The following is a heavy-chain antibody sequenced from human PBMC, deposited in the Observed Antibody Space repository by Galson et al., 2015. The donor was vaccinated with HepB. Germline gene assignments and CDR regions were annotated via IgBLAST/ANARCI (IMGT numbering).Heavy chain of an antibody. Sequence: LRLSCAVSGFIFSTSTMHWVRQAPGKGLEWVAVISYDGSDLHYADSVRGRFTISRDNSKNTLCLQMNSLRAEDTALYYCARDKGYGEGTLDYWGQGTLVTVSS. D-gene: IGHD4-17*01. CDR1: GFIFSTST. J-gene: IGHJ4*02. V-gene: IGHV3-30-3*01. CDR3: ARDKGYGEGTLDY. CDR2: ISYDGSDL.